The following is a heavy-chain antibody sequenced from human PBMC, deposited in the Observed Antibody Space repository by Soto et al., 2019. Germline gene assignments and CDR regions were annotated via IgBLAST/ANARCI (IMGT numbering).Heavy chain of an antibody. CDR2: IKGKTDGGTT. Sequence: EVQLVESGGGLVKPGGSLRLSCAASGFTFNDAWMTWVRQAPGKGLEWVGRIKGKTDGGTTDYAAPVKGRFTISRDDSKTTLDLQMNSLKTEDTAVYYCTTMDNYGGNLTFDYWGQGTLVTVSS. CDR3: TTMDNYGGNLTFDY. CDR1: GFTFNDAW. J-gene: IGHJ4*02. D-gene: IGHD4-17*01. V-gene: IGHV3-15*07.